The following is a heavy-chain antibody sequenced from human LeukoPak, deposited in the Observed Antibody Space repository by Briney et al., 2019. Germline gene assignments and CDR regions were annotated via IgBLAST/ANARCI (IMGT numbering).Heavy chain of an antibody. V-gene: IGHV4-4*02. CDR2: IYHSGST. CDR1: GGSPSSSNW. Sequence: SETLSLTCAVSGGSPSSSNWWSWVRQPPGKGLEWIGEIYHSGSTNYNPSLKSRVTISVDKSKNQFSLKLSSVTAADTAVYYCARSPLLWFGELLYGGAFDIWGQGTMVTVSS. CDR3: ARSPLLWFGELLYGGAFDI. D-gene: IGHD3-10*01. J-gene: IGHJ3*02.